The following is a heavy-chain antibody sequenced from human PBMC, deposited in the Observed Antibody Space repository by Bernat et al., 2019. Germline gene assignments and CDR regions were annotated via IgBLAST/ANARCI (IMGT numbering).Heavy chain of an antibody. CDR3: ARGRASTPDY. V-gene: IGHV3-30-3*01. CDR1: GFTFSSYA. Sequence: QVQLVESGGGVVQPGRSLRLSCAASGFTFSSYAMHWVRQAPGKGLEWVAVISYDGSNKYYADSVKGRFTISRDNSKNTLYLQMNSLRAEDTAVYYCARGRASTPDYWGQGTLVTVSS. J-gene: IGHJ4*02. CDR2: ISYDGSNK.